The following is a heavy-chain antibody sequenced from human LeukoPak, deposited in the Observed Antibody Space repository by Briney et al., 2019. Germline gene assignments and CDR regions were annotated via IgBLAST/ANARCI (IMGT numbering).Heavy chain of an antibody. CDR1: GGSISSYY. CDR3: ARILTWSGSPYPDY. CDR2: IYYSGCT. D-gene: IGHD3-3*01. Sequence: PSETLSLTCTVSGGSISSYYWSWIRQPPGKGLEWIGYIYYSGCTNYNPSLRSRVTISVDTSKNQFSLKLSSVTAADTAVYYCARILTWSGSPYPDYWGQGTLVTVSS. V-gene: IGHV4-59*01. J-gene: IGHJ4*02.